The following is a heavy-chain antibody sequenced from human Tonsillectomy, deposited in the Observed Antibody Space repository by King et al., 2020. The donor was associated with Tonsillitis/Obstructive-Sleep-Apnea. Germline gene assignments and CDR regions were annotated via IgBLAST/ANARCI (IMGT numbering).Heavy chain of an antibody. Sequence: ITLKESGPALVKPTQTLTLTCTFSGFSLSTSGMCVSWIRQPPGKALEWLARIDWDDDKYYSTSLETRITISRDTSKNQVVLTMTNMDPVDTATYYCARTLGYCSSTSCFWTLWYWGQGPLVTVSS. V-gene: IGHV2-70*15. CDR1: GFSLSTSGMC. CDR3: ARTLGYCSSTSCFWTLWY. J-gene: IGHJ4*02. D-gene: IGHD2-2*01. CDR2: IDWDDDK.